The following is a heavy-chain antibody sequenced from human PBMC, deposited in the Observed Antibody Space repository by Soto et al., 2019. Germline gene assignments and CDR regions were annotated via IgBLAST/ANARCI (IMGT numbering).Heavy chain of an antibody. D-gene: IGHD2-21*02. Sequence: EVQLLDSGGGLVQPGGALRLSCSASGFIFSSSAMNWVRQAPGKGLEWVSAISGSGGSIYYADSVKGRFTISRDNSKTTLYLQMDSLRAEDTAVYYCAKGGGDSLRYGMDVWGHGTTVTVSS. CDR1: GFIFSSSA. J-gene: IGHJ6*02. CDR3: AKGGGDSLRYGMDV. V-gene: IGHV3-23*01. CDR2: ISGSGGSI.